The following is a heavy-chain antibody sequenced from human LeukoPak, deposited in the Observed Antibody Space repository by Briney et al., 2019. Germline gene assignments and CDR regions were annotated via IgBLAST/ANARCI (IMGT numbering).Heavy chain of an antibody. CDR1: GYTFTSYA. CDR3: ARDYYDSSGYRYWYFDL. V-gene: IGHV7-4-1*02. J-gene: IGHJ2*01. Sequence: ASVKVSCKASGYTFTSYAMNWVRQAPGQGLEWKGWINTNTGNPTYAQGFTGRFVFSLDTSVSTAYLQISSLKAEDTAVYYCARDYYDSSGYRYWYFDLWGRGTLVTVSS. CDR2: INTNTGNP. D-gene: IGHD3-22*01.